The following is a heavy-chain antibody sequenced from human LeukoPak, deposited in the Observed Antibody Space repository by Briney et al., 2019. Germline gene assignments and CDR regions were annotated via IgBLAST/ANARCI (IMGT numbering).Heavy chain of an antibody. D-gene: IGHD6-13*01. Sequence: ASVTVSCKASGYTFTSYYMHWVRPAPGQGLEWMGIINPSGGSTSYAQKFQGRVTMTRDTSTSTVYMELSSLRSEDTAVYYCAIVRAGGAAAGYTFDYWGQGTLVTVSS. J-gene: IGHJ4*02. V-gene: IGHV1-46*01. CDR3: AIVRAGGAAAGYTFDY. CDR2: INPSGGST. CDR1: GYTFTSYY.